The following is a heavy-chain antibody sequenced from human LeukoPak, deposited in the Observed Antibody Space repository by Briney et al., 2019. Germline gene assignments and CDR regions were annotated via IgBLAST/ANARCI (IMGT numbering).Heavy chain of an antibody. CDR1: GYTFTGYY. Sequence: ASVKVTCKASGYTFTGYYMQWVRQAPGHGLEWMGWINPNIGGTNYAQKFQGRVTVTRDTSISTVYMELSRLRSDDTAVYYCASGSVVLVPAAITQVDYWGQGTLVTVSS. D-gene: IGHD2-2*01. CDR3: ASGSVVLVPAAITQVDY. CDR2: INPNIGGT. J-gene: IGHJ4*02. V-gene: IGHV1-2*02.